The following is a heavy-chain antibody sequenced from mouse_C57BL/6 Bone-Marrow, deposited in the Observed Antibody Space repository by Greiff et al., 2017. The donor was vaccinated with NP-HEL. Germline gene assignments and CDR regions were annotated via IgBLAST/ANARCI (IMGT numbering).Heavy chain of an antibody. J-gene: IGHJ1*01. CDR1: GYTFTDYY. D-gene: IGHD1-1*01. V-gene: IGHV1-76*01. CDR3: AVDSGSSYVCYTEV. Sequence: VQLQQSGAELVRPGASVKLSCKASGYTFTDYYINWVKQRPGQGLEWIARIYPGSGNTYYNEKFKGKATLTAAKSSCTAYMQLSSLTLEGYAVYFCAVDSGSSYVCYTEVWGAETTLTVSS. CDR2: IYPGSGNT.